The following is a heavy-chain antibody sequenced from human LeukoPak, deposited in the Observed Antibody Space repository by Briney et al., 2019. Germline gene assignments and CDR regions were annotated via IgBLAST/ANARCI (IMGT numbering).Heavy chain of an antibody. CDR2: ISAYNGNT. V-gene: IGHV1-18*01. J-gene: IGHJ4*02. CDR1: GYTFTSYG. CDR3: ARERYDILTGYYSLDY. Sequence: ASVKVSCKASGYTFTSYGISWVRQAPGQGLEWMGWISAYNGNTNYAQKFQGRVTMTRDTSISTAYMELSRLRSDDTAVYYCARERYDILTGYYSLDYWGQGTLVTVSS. D-gene: IGHD3-9*01.